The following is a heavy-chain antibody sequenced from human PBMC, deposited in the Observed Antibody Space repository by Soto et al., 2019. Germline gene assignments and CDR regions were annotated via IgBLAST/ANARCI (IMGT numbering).Heavy chain of an antibody. CDR2: IYPGDSDT. J-gene: IGHJ6*02. CDR3: ARLAFNPPSYYYGIDV. CDR1: GYSFTSYW. Sequence: GQSLKISCKGSGYSFTSYWIGWVRQMPGKGLEWMGIIYPGDSDTRYSPSFQGQVTISADKSISTAYLQWSSLKASDTAMYYCARLAFNPPSYYYGIDVWGQGATVTVSS. V-gene: IGHV5-51*01.